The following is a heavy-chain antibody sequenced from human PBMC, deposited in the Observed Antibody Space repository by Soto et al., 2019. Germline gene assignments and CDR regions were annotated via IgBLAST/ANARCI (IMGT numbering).Heavy chain of an antibody. Sequence: PGESLKISCKGSGYSFTSYWIGWVRQMPGKGLEWMGIIYPGDSDTRCSPSFQGQVTISADKSISTAYLQWSSLKASDTAMYYCAARRGGYDLDSSGWYFWGQGTLVTVSS. J-gene: IGHJ4*02. CDR3: AARRGGYDLDSSGWYF. V-gene: IGHV5-51*01. CDR1: GYSFTSYW. D-gene: IGHD6-19*01. CDR2: IYPGDSDT.